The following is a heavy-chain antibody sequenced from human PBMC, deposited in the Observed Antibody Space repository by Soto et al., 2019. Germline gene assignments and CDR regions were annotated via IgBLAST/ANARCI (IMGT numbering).Heavy chain of an antibody. Sequence: SVKVSCKASGGTFSSYAISWVRQAPGQGLEWMGGIIPIFGTANYAQKFQGRVTITADESTSTAYMELSSLRSEDTAVYYCARDSYSGYGNFDYWGQGTLVTGSS. CDR2: IIPIFGTA. D-gene: IGHD5-12*01. V-gene: IGHV1-69*13. CDR3: ARDSYSGYGNFDY. CDR1: GGTFSSYA. J-gene: IGHJ4*02.